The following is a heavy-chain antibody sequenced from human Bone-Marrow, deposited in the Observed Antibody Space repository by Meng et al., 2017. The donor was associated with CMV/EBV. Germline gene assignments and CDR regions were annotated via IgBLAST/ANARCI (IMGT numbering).Heavy chain of an antibody. CDR1: GGSISSYY. D-gene: IGHD3-22*01. J-gene: IGHJ5*02. V-gene: IGHV4-34*01. Sequence: SETLSLTCTVSGGSISSYYWSWIRQPPGKGLEWIGEINHSGSTNYNPSLKSRVTISVDTSKNQFSLKLISVTAADTAVYYCARGRHYYDSSGYYGWFDPWGQGTLVTVSS. CDR3: ARGRHYYDSSGYYGWFDP. CDR2: INHSGST.